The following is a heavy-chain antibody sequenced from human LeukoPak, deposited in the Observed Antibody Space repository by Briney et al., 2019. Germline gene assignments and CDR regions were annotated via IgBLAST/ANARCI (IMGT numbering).Heavy chain of an antibody. J-gene: IGHJ4*02. CDR2: ISSGSSAI. V-gene: IGHV3-21*04. CDR1: GFTFTTYS. CDR3: ARGVSYYGSGSYYNAGY. Sequence: GGSLRLSCEASGFTFTTYSMTWVRQAPGKGLEWVSIISSGSSAIFSADSVKGRFTISRDNAKNSLYLQMNSLRAEDTAVYYCARGVSYYGSGSYYNAGYWGQGTLVTVSS. D-gene: IGHD3-10*01.